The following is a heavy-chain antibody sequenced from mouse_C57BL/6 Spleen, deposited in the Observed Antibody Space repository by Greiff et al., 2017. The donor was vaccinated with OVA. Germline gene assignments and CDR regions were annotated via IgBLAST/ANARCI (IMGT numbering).Heavy chain of an antibody. V-gene: IGHV1-61*01. D-gene: IGHD2-3*01. CDR2: IYPSDSET. J-gene: IGHJ4*01. Sequence: QVQLQQPGAELVRPGSSVKLSCKASGYTFTSYWMDWVKQRPGQGLEWIGNIYPSDSETHYNQKFKDKATLTVDKSSSTAYMQRGSLTSEDSAVYYCARGFYDLYAMDYWGQGTSVTVSS. CDR1: GYTFTSYW. CDR3: ARGFYDLYAMDY.